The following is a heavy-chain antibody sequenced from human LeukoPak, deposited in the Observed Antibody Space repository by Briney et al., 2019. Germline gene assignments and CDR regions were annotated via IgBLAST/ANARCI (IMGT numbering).Heavy chain of an antibody. CDR1: GFTFSSYW. J-gene: IGHJ4*02. CDR2: IRSDGSST. CDR3: ASLGFLDY. Sequence: GGRLRLSCAASGFTFSSYWMHWVRQAPGKGLVWVSRIRSDGSSTIYAHSVKGRFTIYRDNARNTLYLQMNSLRAEDTAVYYCASLGFLDYWGQGTLVTVFS. V-gene: IGHV3-74*01. D-gene: IGHD3-10*01.